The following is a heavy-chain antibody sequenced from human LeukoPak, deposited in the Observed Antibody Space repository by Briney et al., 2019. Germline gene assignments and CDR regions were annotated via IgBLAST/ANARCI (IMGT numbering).Heavy chain of an antibody. CDR3: VRFGGSRPLLPFDF. CDR1: GYTFTGYY. V-gene: IGHV1-2*02. CDR2: INPNSGGT. D-gene: IGHD3-16*01. J-gene: IGHJ4*02. Sequence: ASVKVSCKASGYTFTGYYIHWVRQAPGQGLEWMGWINPNSGGTNYAQIFQGRVTMTGDTSISTAFMELSRLRFDDTAVYYCVRFGGSRPLLPFDFWGQGTLVTVSS.